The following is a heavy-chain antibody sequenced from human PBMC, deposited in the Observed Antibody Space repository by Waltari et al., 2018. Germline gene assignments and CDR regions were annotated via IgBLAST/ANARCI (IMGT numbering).Heavy chain of an antibody. Sequence: EVKLVESGGQLVQPGGSLRLACAASGFPVIINYMTVVRQAPGKGLGWLSLFNSGGGTSYADSVNGRFSISRDNSKNTLFLQMNSLRVEDTAVYYCARVATGTTGPFDYWGQGAQVTVSS. D-gene: IGHD1-1*01. V-gene: IGHV3-66*01. CDR1: GFPVIINY. CDR3: ARVATGTTGPFDY. J-gene: IGHJ4*02. CDR2: FNSGGGT.